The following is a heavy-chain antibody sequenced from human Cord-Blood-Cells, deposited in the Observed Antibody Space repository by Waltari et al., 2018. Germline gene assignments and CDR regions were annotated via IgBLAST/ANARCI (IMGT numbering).Heavy chain of an antibody. CDR1: SGAA. V-gene: IGHV3-73*02. CDR3: TRLDSGSLDY. CDR2: IRSKANSYAT. D-gene: IGHD1-26*01. J-gene: IGHJ4*02. Sequence: EVQLVESGGGLVQPGGSLKLSYSGAAMHRVRQASGKGLEWVGRIRSKANSYATAYAASVKGRFTIARDDSKNTAYLQMNSLKTEDTAVYYCTRLDSGSLDYWGQGTLVTVSA.